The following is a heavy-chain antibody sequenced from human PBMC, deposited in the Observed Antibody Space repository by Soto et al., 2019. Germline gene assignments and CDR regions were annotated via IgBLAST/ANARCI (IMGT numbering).Heavy chain of an antibody. D-gene: IGHD2-15*01. CDR1: GFTLGTYV. Sequence: EVQLLESGGGLVQPGGSLRLSCAASGFTLGTYVMTWVRQAPGKGLEWVSALSGSGGSTNYSDPVKGRFTTSRDNTKNTLYLQMNSLRVEDTAVYYCAKDRKGSYCSGGTCYSFDYWGQGTLVTVPS. V-gene: IGHV3-23*01. CDR3: AKDRKGSYCSGGTCYSFDY. J-gene: IGHJ4*02. CDR2: LSGSGGST.